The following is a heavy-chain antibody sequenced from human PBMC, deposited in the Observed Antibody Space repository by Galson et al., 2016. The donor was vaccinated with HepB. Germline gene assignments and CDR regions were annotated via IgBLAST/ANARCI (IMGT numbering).Heavy chain of an antibody. CDR3: AKDYCTGENCYVDGHYFDY. CDR1: GFTFSNHG. Sequence: SLSLSCAASGFTFSNHGMHWVRQAPGKGLEWVAVIWNDGSYKYYSDSVKGRFTISRDNFKNTVYLEMNSLSVEDTALYYCAKDYCTGENCYVDGHYFDYWGQGMLVTVSS. CDR2: IWNDGSYK. D-gene: IGHD2-8*02. V-gene: IGHV3-33*06. J-gene: IGHJ4*02.